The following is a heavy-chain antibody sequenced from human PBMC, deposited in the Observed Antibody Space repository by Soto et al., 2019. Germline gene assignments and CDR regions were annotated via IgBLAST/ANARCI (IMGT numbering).Heavy chain of an antibody. CDR3: ARRARPDFYYMDV. V-gene: IGHV3-64*01. CDR1: GFPFSAYS. J-gene: IGHJ6*03. Sequence: GGSLSLSCTASGFPFSAYSMNWVRQAPGKGLEWVSFIGSTGSVTYYANSVQGRFTISRDNSKNTVYLQMGSLRPEDMAVYYCARRARPDFYYMDVWGKGTTVTVSS. CDR2: IGSTGSVT. D-gene: IGHD6-6*01.